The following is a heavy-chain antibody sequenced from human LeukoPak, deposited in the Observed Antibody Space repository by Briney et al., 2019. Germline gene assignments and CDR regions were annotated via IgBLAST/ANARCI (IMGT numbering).Heavy chain of an antibody. Sequence: GGSLRLSCAASGFTFTNYVMNWVRQAPGKGLEWVSSITGTVDKTYDADSVKGRFTISRDNSKNTLSLQMSSLRVEDTAIYYCARRGGSRGWGAFDIWGQGTIVTVSS. CDR1: GFTFTNYV. D-gene: IGHD6-19*01. J-gene: IGHJ3*02. CDR3: ARRGGSRGWGAFDI. CDR2: ITGTVDKT. V-gene: IGHV3-23*01.